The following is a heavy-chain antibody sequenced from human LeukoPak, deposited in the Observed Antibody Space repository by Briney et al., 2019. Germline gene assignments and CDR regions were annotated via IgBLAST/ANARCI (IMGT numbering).Heavy chain of an antibody. CDR2: INPNSGGT. CDR1: GYTFTGYY. CDR3: ARGGGWGSAPRFDP. J-gene: IGHJ5*02. D-gene: IGHD7-27*01. Sequence: ASVKVSCKASGYTFTGYYMHWVRQAPGQGLEWMGWINPNSGGTNYAQKFQGRVTMTRDTSISTAYMELSRLRSDDTAVYHCARGGGWGSAPRFDPWGQGTLVTVSS. V-gene: IGHV1-2*02.